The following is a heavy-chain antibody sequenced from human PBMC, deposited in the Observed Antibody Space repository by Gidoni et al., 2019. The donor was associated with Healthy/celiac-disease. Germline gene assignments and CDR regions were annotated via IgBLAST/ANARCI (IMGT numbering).Heavy chain of an antibody. J-gene: IGHJ6*02. Sequence: QVQLQESAPGLVKPSQTLSLTCTVSGGSISSVSYYWSWIRQPAGKGLEWIGRIYTSGSTNYNPSLKSRVTISVDTAKNQFSLKLSSVTAADTAVYYCARDGGPGDPYYYYGMDVWGQGTTVTVSS. V-gene: IGHV4-61*02. CDR3: ARDGGPGDPYYYYGMDV. D-gene: IGHD3-16*01. CDR1: GGSISSVSYY. CDR2: IYTSGST.